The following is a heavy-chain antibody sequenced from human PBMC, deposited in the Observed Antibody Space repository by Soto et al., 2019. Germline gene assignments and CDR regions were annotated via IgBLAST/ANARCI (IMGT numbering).Heavy chain of an antibody. CDR2: IYYSGST. CDR3: GRMTDAYSWFDR. CDR1: GGSISSYY. Sequence: SETMSLTCTVSGGSISSYYWSWIRQPPGKGLEWIGYIYYSGSTNYNPSLKSRVTISVDTSKNQFSLKLSSVTAADTAVYYCGRMTDAYSWFDRWGQGTLVTVSS. V-gene: IGHV4-59*01. J-gene: IGHJ5*02.